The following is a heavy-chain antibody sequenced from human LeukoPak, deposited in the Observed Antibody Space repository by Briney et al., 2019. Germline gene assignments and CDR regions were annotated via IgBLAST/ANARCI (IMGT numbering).Heavy chain of an antibody. D-gene: IGHD3-3*01. CDR1: EYTFTSYS. CDR2: INPNSGGT. J-gene: IGHJ5*02. CDR3: ARTPQRRFLEWLPTFDP. Sequence: ASVKVSCKASEYTFTSYSLNWVRQAPGQGLEWMGWINPNSGGTNYAQKFQGRVTMTRDTSISTAYMELSRLRSDDTAVYYCARTPQRRFLEWLPTFDPWGQGTLVTVSS. V-gene: IGHV1-2*02.